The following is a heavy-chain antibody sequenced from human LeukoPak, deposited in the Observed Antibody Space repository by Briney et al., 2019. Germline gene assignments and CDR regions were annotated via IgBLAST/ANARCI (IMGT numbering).Heavy chain of an antibody. V-gene: IGHV4-34*01. CDR2: INHSGST. CDR3: ARHRGDYYYYYGMDV. D-gene: IGHD4-17*01. CDR1: GGSISSYY. J-gene: IGHJ6*02. Sequence: ASETLSLTCTVSGGSISSYYWSWIRQPPGKGLEWIGEINHSGSTNYNPSLKSRVTISVDTSKNQFSLKLSSVTAADTAVYYCARHRGDYYYYYGMDVWGQGTTVTVSS.